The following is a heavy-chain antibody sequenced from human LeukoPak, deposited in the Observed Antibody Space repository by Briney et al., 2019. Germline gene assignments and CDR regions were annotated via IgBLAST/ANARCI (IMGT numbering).Heavy chain of an antibody. CDR3: ARERDRWVTSPYFDY. CDR1: GFTVSSNY. D-gene: IGHD2-21*02. CDR2: IFSGGNT. J-gene: IGHJ4*02. V-gene: IGHV3-66*01. Sequence: GGSLRLSCAASGFTVSSNYMSWVRQAPGKGPEWVSVIFSGGNTYYADSVKGRFTISRDNSKNTLYLQMNSLRAEDTAVYYCARERDRWVTSPYFDYWGQGTLVTVSS.